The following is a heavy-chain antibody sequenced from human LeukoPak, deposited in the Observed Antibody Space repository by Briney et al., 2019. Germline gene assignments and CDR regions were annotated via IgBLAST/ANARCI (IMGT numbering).Heavy chain of an antibody. CDR2: IYSGGST. J-gene: IGHJ4*02. D-gene: IGHD2-15*01. V-gene: IGHV4-59*01. Sequence: SETLSLTCIVSGGSISSYYWSWIRQSPGKGLEWIAYIYSGGSTNYNPSLKSRVTISVDTSKSHLSLKLNSVTAADTAVYYCARVGACSGGSCYEDSWGQGTLVTVSS. CDR1: GGSISSYY. CDR3: ARVGACSGGSCYEDS.